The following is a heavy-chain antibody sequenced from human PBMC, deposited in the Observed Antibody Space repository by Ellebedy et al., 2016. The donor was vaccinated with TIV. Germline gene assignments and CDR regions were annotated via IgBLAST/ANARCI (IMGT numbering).Heavy chain of an antibody. CDR2: ISSSSSTL. J-gene: IGHJ5*02. Sequence: GESLKISCAASGFTFSSYSMNWVRQAPGKGLEWVSYISSSSSTLYYADSVKGRFTISRDNAKNSLYLQMNSLRDEDTAVYYCAKDTGSSSWVCWFDPWGQGTLVTVSS. V-gene: IGHV3-48*02. D-gene: IGHD6-13*01. CDR1: GFTFSSYS. CDR3: AKDTGSSSWVCWFDP.